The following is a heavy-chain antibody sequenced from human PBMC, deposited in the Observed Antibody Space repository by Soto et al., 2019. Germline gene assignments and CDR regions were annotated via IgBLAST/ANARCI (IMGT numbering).Heavy chain of an antibody. V-gene: IGHV3-48*01. D-gene: IGHD5-12*01. CDR3: ARGGTIAVTTIGDY. CDR1: GFTFRSYN. J-gene: IGHJ4*01. CDR2: ISSSSSTI. Sequence: DVQLVESGGGLVQPGGSLRLSCAASGFTFRSYNMNWVRQAPGKGLDWLSYISSSSSTIYYADSVKGRFTISRDNAKNSLYLQMNSLRADDPSRLYWARGGTIAVTTIGDYWGQGTVVTVSS.